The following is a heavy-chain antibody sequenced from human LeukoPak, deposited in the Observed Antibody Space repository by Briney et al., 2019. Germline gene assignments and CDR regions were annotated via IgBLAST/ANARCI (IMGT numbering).Heavy chain of an antibody. V-gene: IGHV3-23*01. CDR1: GFTFRSYA. CDR3: VKLGLGELFDLTWFDP. J-gene: IGHJ5*02. Sequence: AGSLRLSCAASGFTFRSYAMSWVRQAPGKGLEWVSGTSGSGRSTNYAAPVKGRFIISRDNSKNMLYLQMNSLRAEDTAVYYCVKLGLGELFDLTWFDPWGQGTLVTVSS. CDR2: TSGSGRST. D-gene: IGHD3-10*01.